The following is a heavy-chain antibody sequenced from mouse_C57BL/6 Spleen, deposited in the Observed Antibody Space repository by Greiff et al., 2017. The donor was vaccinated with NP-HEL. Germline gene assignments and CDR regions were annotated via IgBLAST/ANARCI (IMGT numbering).Heavy chain of an antibody. CDR2: IHPSDSDT. J-gene: IGHJ2*01. D-gene: IGHD1-1*01. CDR3: ARDYYSSSCYFDY. V-gene: IGHV1-74*01. CDR1: GYTFTSYW. Sequence: QVQLQQPGAELVKPGASVKVSCKASGYTFTSYWMHWVKQRPGQGLEWIGRIHPSDSDTNYNQKFKGKATLTADKSSSTAYMQLNSLTSEDSAVYFCARDYYSSSCYFDYWGQGTTLTVSS.